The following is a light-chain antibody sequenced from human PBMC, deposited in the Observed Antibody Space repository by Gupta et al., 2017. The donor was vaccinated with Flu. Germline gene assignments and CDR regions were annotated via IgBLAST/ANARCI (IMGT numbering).Light chain of an antibody. CDR3: QSYDGSRHGV. CDR2: DDD. V-gene: IGLV6-57*03. CDR1: SGNIANNY. Sequence: FMLTQPHSVSESPGTTVTISCTRSSGNIANNYVQWYQQRPGSAPTTVIYDDDQRPSGVPDRFSGSIDRSSNSASLTISGLKTEDEADYYCQSYDGSRHGVFGGGTKLTVL. J-gene: IGLJ2*01.